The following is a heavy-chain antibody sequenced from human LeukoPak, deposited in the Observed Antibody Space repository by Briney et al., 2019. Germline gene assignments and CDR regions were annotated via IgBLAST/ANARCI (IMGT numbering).Heavy chain of an antibody. D-gene: IGHD2-2*01. J-gene: IGHJ4*02. CDR3: ARRTGDTRFCSRFSCFLPDY. CDR2: ISNGGTE. V-gene: IGHV3-30*01. Sequence: GGSLRLSCAASGFTFSDFGMNWVRQAPGKGLEWVASISNGGTEFYADPVKGRFAISRDTSTNTLSLQMNSLRAEDTAVYFCARRTGDTRFCSRFSCFLPDYWGQGTLVTVSS. CDR1: GFTFSDFG.